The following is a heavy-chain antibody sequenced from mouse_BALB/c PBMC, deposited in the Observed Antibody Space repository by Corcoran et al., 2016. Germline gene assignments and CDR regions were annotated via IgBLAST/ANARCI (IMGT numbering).Heavy chain of an antibody. D-gene: IGHD4-1*01. CDR3: GNWDLYFDG. J-gene: IGHJ1*02. Sequence: EVQLQQSGAELVKPGASVKLSCTASGFNIKDTYMHWVKQRPEQGLEWIGRIDPANGNTKYDPKFQGKATITADTSSNTAYLQLSSLTSEDTAVYYWGNWDLYFDGWGAGTTVNV. CDR1: GFNIKDTY. CDR2: IDPANGNT. V-gene: IGHV14-3*02.